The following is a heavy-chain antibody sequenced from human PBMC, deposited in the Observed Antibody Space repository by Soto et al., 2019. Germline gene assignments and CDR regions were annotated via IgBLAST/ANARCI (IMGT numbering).Heavy chain of an antibody. V-gene: IGHV5-10-1*03. J-gene: IGHJ3*01. Sequence: EVQLVQSGAEVKKPGESLKISCKGSGYNFNTFWISWLRQMPGKGLEWMGRIDPRDSYSDYSPSFKGHVSISSDKSVTTASLTSGSRKASDTAIYYCARLDGASPDALDFWGQGTMVTVSS. CDR2: IDPRDSYS. D-gene: IGHD2-2*01. CDR3: ARLDGASPDALDF. CDR1: GYNFNTFW.